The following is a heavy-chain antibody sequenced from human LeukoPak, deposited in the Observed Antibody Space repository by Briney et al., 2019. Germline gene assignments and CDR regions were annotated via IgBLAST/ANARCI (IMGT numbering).Heavy chain of an antibody. V-gene: IGHV4-30-2*01. Sequence: SQTLSLTCTVSGGSISSGGYYWSWIRQPPGKGLEWIGEINHSGSTNYNPSLKSRVTISVDTSKNQFSLKLSSVTAADTAVYYCARGLISITIFGVVIMGPYFDYWGQGTLVTVSS. J-gene: IGHJ4*02. CDR2: INHSGST. CDR1: GGSISSGGYY. CDR3: ARGLISITIFGVVIMGPYFDY. D-gene: IGHD3-3*01.